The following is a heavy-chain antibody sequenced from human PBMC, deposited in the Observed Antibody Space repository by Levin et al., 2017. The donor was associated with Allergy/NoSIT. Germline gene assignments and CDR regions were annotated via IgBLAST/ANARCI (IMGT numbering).Heavy chain of an antibody. Sequence: PVASVKVSCAASGFALSGFAMSWVRQAPGQGLGWVSAISDSGAHTYYADSVRGRFTISRDNSRNTLFLQMNTLGAEDTAVYYCAKSQGLSGRSFGDWGQGTLVTVSS. V-gene: IGHV3-23*01. D-gene: IGHD1-26*01. J-gene: IGHJ4*02. CDR3: AKSQGLSGRSFGD. CDR2: ISDSGAHT. CDR1: GFALSGFA.